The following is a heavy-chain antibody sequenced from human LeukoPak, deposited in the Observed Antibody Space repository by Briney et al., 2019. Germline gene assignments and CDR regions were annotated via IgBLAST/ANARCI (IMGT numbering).Heavy chain of an antibody. V-gene: IGHV1-2*02. Sequence: ASVKVSCKASGYTFTDYYMHWVRQAPGQGLEWMGWINPNRDGTNYAQKFQGRVTMTRDTSISTAYMELSRLRSDDPAVYYCARSANHLNYDGTGYYYPDDAFDIWGQGTMVTVSS. CDR1: GYTFTDYY. J-gene: IGHJ3*02. CDR3: ARSANHLNYDGTGYYYPDDAFDI. CDR2: INPNRDGT. D-gene: IGHD3-22*01.